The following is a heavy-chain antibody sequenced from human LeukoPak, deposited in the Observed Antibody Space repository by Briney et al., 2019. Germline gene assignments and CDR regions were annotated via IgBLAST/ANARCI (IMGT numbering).Heavy chain of an antibody. D-gene: IGHD3-22*01. CDR1: GDSISSGSHY. J-gene: IGHJ4*02. CDR2: IHTSGRT. CDR3: ARGVTYYYDSSGYLY. Sequence: SETLSLTCTVSGDSISSGSHYWSWIRQPAGKGLEWIGRIHTSGRTNYNPSLKSRVTISADTSKNQFSLKLSSVTAADTAVYYCARGVTYYYDSSGYLYWGQGTLVTVSS. V-gene: IGHV4-61*02.